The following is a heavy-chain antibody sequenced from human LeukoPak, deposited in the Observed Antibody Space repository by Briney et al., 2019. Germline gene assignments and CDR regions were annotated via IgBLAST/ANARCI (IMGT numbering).Heavy chain of an antibody. Sequence: PGGSLRLSCAASGFTFSTYGMSWVRQAPGKGLEWVSAISGSGGNTHYADSVKGRFTISRDNSKNTLFLQMSSLRAEDTAVYYCVKAYNWNVYSSGDYWGQGTLVTVSS. D-gene: IGHD1-1*01. CDR1: GFTFSTYG. CDR3: VKAYNWNVYSSGDY. CDR2: ISGSGGNT. V-gene: IGHV3-23*01. J-gene: IGHJ4*02.